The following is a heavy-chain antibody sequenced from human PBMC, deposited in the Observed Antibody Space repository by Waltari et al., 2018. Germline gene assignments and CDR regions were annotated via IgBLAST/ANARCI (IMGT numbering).Heavy chain of an antibody. CDR1: GYTFTDYH. CDR2: IKPKSGGT. CDR3: ARRSCTGECYAPYVY. D-gene: IGHD2-8*02. J-gene: IGHJ4*02. V-gene: IGHV1-2*04. Sequence: QVQLVQSGAEVTKPGASVKVSCKPSGYTFTDYHIHWVRQAPGQGLEWMGWIKPKSGGTYYAQTVQGWVIMTRDTSTSTVYMELSSLKSDDTAVYYCARRSCTGECYAPYVYWGQGSLVTVSS.